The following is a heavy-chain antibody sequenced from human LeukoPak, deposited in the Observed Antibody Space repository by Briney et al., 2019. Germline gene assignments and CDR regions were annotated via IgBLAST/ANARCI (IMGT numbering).Heavy chain of an antibody. Sequence: SGPALVKPTQTLTLTCTFSGFSLSTSGMCVSWIRQPPGKALEWLARIDWDDDKYYSTSLKTRLTISKDTSKNQVVLTMTNMDPADTATYYCARIRSALGGDGYNSAVFDYWGQGTLVTVSS. V-gene: IGHV2-70*11. CDR3: ARIRSALGGDGYNSAVFDY. CDR1: GFSLSTSGMC. D-gene: IGHD5-24*01. CDR2: IDWDDDK. J-gene: IGHJ4*02.